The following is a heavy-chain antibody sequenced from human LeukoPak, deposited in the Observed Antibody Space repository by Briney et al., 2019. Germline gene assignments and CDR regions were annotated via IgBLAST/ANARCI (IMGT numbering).Heavy chain of an antibody. Sequence: SVTVSCTASGGTFSSYAISWVRQAPGQGLEWMGGIIPIFGTANYAQKFQGRVTITADESTSTAYMELSSLRSEDTAVYYCATHRSVITIFGDGPYNWFDPWGQGTLVTVSS. CDR1: GGTFSSYA. CDR3: ATHRSVITIFGDGPYNWFDP. D-gene: IGHD3-3*01. J-gene: IGHJ5*02. CDR2: IIPIFGTA. V-gene: IGHV1-69*13.